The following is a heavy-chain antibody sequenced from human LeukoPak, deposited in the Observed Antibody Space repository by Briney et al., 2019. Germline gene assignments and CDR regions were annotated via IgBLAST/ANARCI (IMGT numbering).Heavy chain of an antibody. CDR1: GGSISSHF. D-gene: IGHD6-6*01. CDR2: IYYSGST. J-gene: IGHJ5*02. CDR3: ARGYSSSSHWESDWFDP. V-gene: IGHV4-59*08. Sequence: SETLSLTCTVSGGSISSHFWNWIRQSPGKGLEWIGYIYYSGSTNYNPSLKSRVTIAVDASKNQFSLKLSSVTAADTAVYYCARGYSSSSHWESDWFDPWGQGTLVTVSS.